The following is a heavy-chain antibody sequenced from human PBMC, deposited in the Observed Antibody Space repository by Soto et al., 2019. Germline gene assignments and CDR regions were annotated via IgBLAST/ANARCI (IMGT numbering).Heavy chain of an antibody. V-gene: IGHV3-23*01. CDR3: AKARQYQRWIDP. CDR1: GFTFSTYA. J-gene: IGHJ5*02. D-gene: IGHD2-2*01. CDR2: ISGSGGST. Sequence: PGGSLRLSCAASGFTFSTYAMSWVRQAPGKGLEWVSVISGSGGSTYYADFVKGRFTISRDNSKNTVYLQMNSVRAEDTAVYYCAKARQYQRWIDPRGQGTLVTVSS.